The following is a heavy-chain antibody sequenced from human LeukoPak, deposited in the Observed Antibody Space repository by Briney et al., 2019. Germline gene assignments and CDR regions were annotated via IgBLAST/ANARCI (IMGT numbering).Heavy chain of an antibody. V-gene: IGHV3-53*01. CDR3: ASSRNPVHNYYYYMDV. Sequence: GGSLRLSCAASGFTFSSNYMSWVRQAPGKGLEWVSVIYSGGSTYYADSVKGRFTISRDNSKNTLYLQMNSLRAEDTAVYYCASSRNPVHNYYYYMDVWGKGTTVTVSS. J-gene: IGHJ6*03. CDR1: GFTFSSNY. D-gene: IGHD1-14*01. CDR2: IYSGGST.